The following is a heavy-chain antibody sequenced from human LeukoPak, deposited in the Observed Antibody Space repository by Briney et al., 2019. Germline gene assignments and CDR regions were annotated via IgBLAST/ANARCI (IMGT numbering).Heavy chain of an antibody. CDR1: GYTFISYA. J-gene: IGHJ3*02. V-gene: IGHV1-45*02. D-gene: IGHD3-9*01. CDR3: ARGGRITIFSMAKDAFDI. CDR2: ITPFNGNT. Sequence: GASVKVSCKASGYTFISYAMNWVRQAPGQALEWMGWITPFNGNTNYAQKFQDRVTITRDRSMSTAYMELSSLRSEDTAMYYCARGGRITIFSMAKDAFDIWGQGTMVTVSS.